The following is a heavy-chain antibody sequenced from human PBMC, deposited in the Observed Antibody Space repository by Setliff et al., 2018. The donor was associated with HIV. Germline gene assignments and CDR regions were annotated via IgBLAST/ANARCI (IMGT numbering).Heavy chain of an antibody. J-gene: IGHJ4*02. CDR2: ISGSGDGA. Sequence: GESLKISCAASGFTFSSYPMSWVRQAQGKGLEWVSSISGSGDGAYHADSVKGRFTISRDNSKNTVYLQMNSLRDEDTAVYFCARQAHPRGLFGSSGLFDSWGQGSPVTVSS. CDR3: ARQAHPRGLFGSSGLFDS. V-gene: IGHV3-23*01. D-gene: IGHD3-22*01. CDR1: GFTFSSYP.